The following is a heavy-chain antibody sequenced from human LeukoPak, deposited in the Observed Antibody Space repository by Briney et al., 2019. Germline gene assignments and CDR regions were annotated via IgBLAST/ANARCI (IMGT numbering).Heavy chain of an antibody. CDR3: ARDPRPIYCSSATCPGNAFDI. J-gene: IGHJ3*02. CDR1: GGSFSGYY. CDR2: INHSGST. D-gene: IGHD2-2*01. Sequence: SETLSLTCAVYGGSFSGYYWSWIRQPPGKGLEWIGEINHSGSTNYNPSLKSRVTISVNTSKNRFSLKLTSVTAADTAVFYCARDPRPIYCSSATCPGNAFDIWGQGTMVTVSS. V-gene: IGHV4-34*01.